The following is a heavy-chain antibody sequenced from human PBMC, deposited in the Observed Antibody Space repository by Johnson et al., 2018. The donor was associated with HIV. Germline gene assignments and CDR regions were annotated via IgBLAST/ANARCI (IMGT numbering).Heavy chain of an antibody. CDR2: ISYDGSNK. Sequence: QVQLVESGGGVVQPGRSLRLSCAASGFAFSSYGMHWVRQAPGKGLEWVAIISYDGSNKYYADSVKGRFTISRDNSKNTLYLQMNSLRAEDTAVYYCAKAGAVAGTGIDAFDIWGQGTMITVSS. CDR3: AKAGAVAGTGIDAFDI. J-gene: IGHJ3*02. D-gene: IGHD6-19*01. V-gene: IGHV3-30*18. CDR1: GFAFSSYG.